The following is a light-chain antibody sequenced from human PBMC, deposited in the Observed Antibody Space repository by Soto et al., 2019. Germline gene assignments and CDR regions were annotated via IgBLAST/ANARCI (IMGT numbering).Light chain of an antibody. CDR1: SSDVGSHNL. CDR2: EVS. J-gene: IGLJ7*01. Sequence: QSALTQPASVSGSPGQSITISCTGTSSDVGSHNLVSWYQQHPGQAPKLMIYEVSKRPLGVSARFSASKSGNTASLTISGLEDVDEADYYRRSFGGRRAVFGGGTQLTVL. CDR3: RSFGGRRAV. V-gene: IGLV2-23*02.